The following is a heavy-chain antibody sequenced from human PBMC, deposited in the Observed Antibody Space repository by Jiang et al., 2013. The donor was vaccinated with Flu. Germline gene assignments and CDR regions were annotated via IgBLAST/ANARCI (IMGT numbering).Heavy chain of an antibody. CDR3: ARQDGYCSGGSCGFDP. CDR1: GGSISSSSYY. CDR2: IYYSGST. D-gene: IGHD2-15*01. J-gene: IGHJ5*02. Sequence: GSGLVKPSETLSLTCTVSGGSISSSSYYWGWIRQPPGKGLEWIGSIYYSGSTYYNPSLKSRVTISVDTSKNQFSLKLSSVTAADTAVYYCARQDGYCSGGSCGFDPWGQGTLVTVSS. V-gene: IGHV4-39*01.